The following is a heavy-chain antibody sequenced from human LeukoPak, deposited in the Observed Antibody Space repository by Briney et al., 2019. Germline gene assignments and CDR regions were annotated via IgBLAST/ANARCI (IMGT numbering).Heavy chain of an antibody. D-gene: IGHD6-6*01. Sequence: ASVKVSCKASGYTFTSYDINWVRQATGQGLEWMGWMNPNSGNKGYAQKFQGRVTMTRNTSISTAYMELSSLRSEDTAVYYCATYSSSIAARGTIRIYYMDVWGKGTTVTVSS. CDR3: ATYSSSIAARGTIRIYYMDV. CDR1: GYTFTSYD. J-gene: IGHJ6*03. V-gene: IGHV1-8*01. CDR2: MNPNSGNK.